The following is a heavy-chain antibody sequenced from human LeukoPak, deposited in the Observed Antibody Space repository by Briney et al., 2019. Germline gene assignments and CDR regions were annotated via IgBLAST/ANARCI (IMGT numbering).Heavy chain of an antibody. V-gene: IGHV4-38-2*01. CDR2: ISHSGST. D-gene: IGHD2-2*01. Sequence: PSETLSLTCAVSGYSISSGYYWGWIRQAPGKGLEWIGSISHSGSTYYNPSLKSRISISVDTSKNQFSLQLSSVTAADTAVYYCARQSCSSTSCYFSFGGAYEYWGQGTLVTVSS. J-gene: IGHJ4*02. CDR1: GYSISSGYY. CDR3: ARQSCSSTSCYFSFGGAYEY.